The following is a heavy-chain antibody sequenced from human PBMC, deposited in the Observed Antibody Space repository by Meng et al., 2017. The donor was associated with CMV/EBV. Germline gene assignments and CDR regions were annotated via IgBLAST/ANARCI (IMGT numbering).Heavy chain of an antibody. J-gene: IGHJ6*02. CDR2: IKSKTDGGTT. CDR3: TTDDDRYNCYYYYGMDV. CDR1: GLTFSNAW. V-gene: IGHV3-15*01. Sequence: GESLKISCAASGLTFSNAWMSWVRQAPGKGLEWVGRIKSKTDGGTTDYAAPVKGRFTISRNDTKNTLHLQMNSLKTEDTAVYYCTTDDDRYNCYYYYGMDVWGQGTTVTVSS. D-gene: IGHD5-24*01.